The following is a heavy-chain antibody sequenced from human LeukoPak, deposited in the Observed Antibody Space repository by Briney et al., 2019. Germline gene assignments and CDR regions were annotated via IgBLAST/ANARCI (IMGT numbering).Heavy chain of an antibody. CDR2: IYYSGSN. Sequence: PSETLSLTCTASGGSISSSSYYWGWIRQPPGQELEWIGSIYYSGSNYYNPSLKSRVTITVDTSKNQFSLKLSSVTAADTAVYYCARLSKDWNFDYWGQGTLVTVSS. D-gene: IGHD1-1*01. CDR3: ARLSKDWNFDY. CDR1: GGSISSSSYY. J-gene: IGHJ4*02. V-gene: IGHV4-39*01.